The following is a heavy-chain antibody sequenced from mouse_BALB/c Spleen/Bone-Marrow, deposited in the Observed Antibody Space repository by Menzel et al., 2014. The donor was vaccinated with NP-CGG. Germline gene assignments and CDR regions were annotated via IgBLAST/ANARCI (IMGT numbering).Heavy chain of an antibody. D-gene: IGHD2-4*01. V-gene: IGHV1-69*02. CDR1: GYTFTSYW. CDR3: ARGHGYDYYYAMDY. CDR2: IDPSDSET. Sequence: VQLQQSGAELVKPGAPVKLSCKASGYTFTSYWMNWVKQRAGGGLEWIGRIDPSDSETHYNQKFKDKAKLTVDKSSSTSYIQLSRLTSEASVVYYGARGHGYDYYYAMDYWGQGTSVTVSS. J-gene: IGHJ4*01.